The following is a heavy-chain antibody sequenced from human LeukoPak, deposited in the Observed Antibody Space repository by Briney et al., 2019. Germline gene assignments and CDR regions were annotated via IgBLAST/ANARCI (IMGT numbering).Heavy chain of an antibody. D-gene: IGHD6-19*01. Sequence: PGGSLRLSCVASGFTVDSNYLTWVRQTPGKGLEWVSVIYSGGSTYYADSVKGRFTISRDNSKNTLYLQMNSLRAEDTAVYYCAKAHSGGSGWFIFDYWGQGTLVTVSS. V-gene: IGHV3-66*02. CDR2: IYSGGST. CDR3: AKAHSGGSGWFIFDY. J-gene: IGHJ4*02. CDR1: GFTVDSNY.